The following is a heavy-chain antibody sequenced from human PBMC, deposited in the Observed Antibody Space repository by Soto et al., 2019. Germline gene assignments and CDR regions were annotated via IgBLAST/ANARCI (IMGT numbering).Heavy chain of an antibody. CDR1: GYTFTSYG. CDR3: ARVQYYDSSCHQGTFDY. V-gene: IGHV1-18*01. Sequence: QVQLVQSGAEVKKPGASVKVSCKASGYTFTSYGISWVRQAPGQGLEWMGWISAYNGNTNYAQKLQGRVTMTTDTSTSAAYMELRRLRSDDTAVYYCARVQYYDSSCHQGTFDYWGQGTLVTVSS. J-gene: IGHJ4*02. D-gene: IGHD3-22*01. CDR2: ISAYNGNT.